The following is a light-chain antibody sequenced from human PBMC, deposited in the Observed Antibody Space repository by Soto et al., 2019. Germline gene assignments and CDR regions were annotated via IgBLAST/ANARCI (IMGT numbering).Light chain of an antibody. CDR3: QQLRMYPST. CDR1: QDIAIY. V-gene: IGKV1-9*01. Sequence: IQLTQSPSSLSASLGDRVTITCRASQDIAIYLEWYQRKTGEAPKLVIYAASTLYGGVPSRFRGSGSGTDFALTITSLQAEDFQTYYCQQLRMYPSTFGGGTKVDIK. CDR2: AAS. J-gene: IGKJ4*01.